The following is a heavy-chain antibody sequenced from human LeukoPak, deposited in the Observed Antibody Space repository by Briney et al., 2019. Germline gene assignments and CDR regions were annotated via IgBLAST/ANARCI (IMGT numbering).Heavy chain of an antibody. J-gene: IGHJ5*02. D-gene: IGHD5-12*01. CDR1: GYTFTGYY. V-gene: IGHV1-2*02. Sequence: ASVKLSCKASGYTFTGYYMHWVRQAPGQGLEWMGWITTNSGGTNYAQKFQGRVTMTRDTSISTAYMELSRLRSDDTAVYYCARDPVDIVATRSWFDPWGQGTLVTVSS. CDR2: ITTNSGGT. CDR3: ARDPVDIVATRSWFDP.